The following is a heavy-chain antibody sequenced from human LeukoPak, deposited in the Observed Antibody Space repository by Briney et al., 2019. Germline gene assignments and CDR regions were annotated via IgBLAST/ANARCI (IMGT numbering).Heavy chain of an antibody. V-gene: IGHV4-30-2*01. CDR1: HGSINSNY. D-gene: IGHD1-14*01. CDR3: ARGGIGTFDY. J-gene: IGHJ4*02. Sequence: SETLSLTCTVSHGSINSNYWSWIRQPPGKGLEWIGYIYHSGSTYYNPSLKSRVTISVDRSKNQFSLKLSSVTAADTAVYYCARGGIGTFDYWGQGTLVTVSS. CDR2: IYHSGST.